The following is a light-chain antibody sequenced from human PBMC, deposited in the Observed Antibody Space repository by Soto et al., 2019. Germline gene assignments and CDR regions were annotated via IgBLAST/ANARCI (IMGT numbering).Light chain of an antibody. J-gene: IGLJ1*01. CDR2: DVS. Sequence: QSALTQPPSVSGSPGQSVTISCTGTSSDVGGYNYVSWYQHHPGKAPKLMIYDVSKRPSGVPDRFSGSKSGNTASLTISGLQAEDEADYYCCSYAGTYNLEVFGTGTKVTVL. CDR1: SSDVGGYNY. V-gene: IGLV2-11*01. CDR3: CSYAGTYNLEV.